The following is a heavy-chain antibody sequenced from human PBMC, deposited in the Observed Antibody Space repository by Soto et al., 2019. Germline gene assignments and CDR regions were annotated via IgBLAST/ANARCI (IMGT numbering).Heavy chain of an antibody. CDR1: GGSISSSSYY. CDR2: IYYSGST. CDR3: ARLATVPKNPPSDI. D-gene: IGHD4-17*01. Sequence: SETLSLTCTVSGGSISSSSYYWGWIRQPPGKGLEWIGSIYYSGSTYYNPSLKSRVTISVDTSKNQFSLKLSSVTAADTAVYYCARLATVPKNPPSDIWGQGTMVTVSS. V-gene: IGHV4-39*01. J-gene: IGHJ3*02.